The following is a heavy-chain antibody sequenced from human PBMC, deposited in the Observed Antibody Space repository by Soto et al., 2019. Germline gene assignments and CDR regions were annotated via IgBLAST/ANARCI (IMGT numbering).Heavy chain of an antibody. Sequence: QVQLQESGPGLVKPSQTLSLTCTVSGGSISSGGYYWSWIRQHPGKGLEWIGYIYYSGSTYYHPSLKRRVTISVDTSKNEFSLKLSSVTAADTAVYYCAREPTYYNILTGYWYFVLWGRGTLVTVSS. J-gene: IGHJ2*01. CDR1: GGSISSGGYY. CDR3: AREPTYYNILTGYWYFVL. CDR2: IYYSGST. D-gene: IGHD3-9*01. V-gene: IGHV4-31*03.